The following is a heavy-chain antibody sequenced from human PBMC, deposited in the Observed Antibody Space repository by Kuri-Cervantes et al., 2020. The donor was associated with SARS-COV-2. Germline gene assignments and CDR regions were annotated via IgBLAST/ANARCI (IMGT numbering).Heavy chain of an antibody. Sequence: ASVKVSCKASGYTFTSYGIGWVRQAPGQGLEWMGWISAYNGNTNYAQKLQGRVTMTTDTSTSTAYMELRSLRSDDTAVYYCARGDIHLGYCSSTSCAYYFDYWGQGTLVTVSS. V-gene: IGHV1-18*01. J-gene: IGHJ4*02. CDR3: ARGDIHLGYCSSTSCAYYFDY. CDR2: ISAYNGNT. CDR1: GYTFTSYG. D-gene: IGHD2-2*01.